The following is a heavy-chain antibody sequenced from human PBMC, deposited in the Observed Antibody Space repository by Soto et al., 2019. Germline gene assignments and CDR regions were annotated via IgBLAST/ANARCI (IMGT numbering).Heavy chain of an antibody. D-gene: IGHD1-1*01. Sequence: SQTLSLTCAISGDSVSSNSAAWNWIRQSPSRGLEWLGRTYYRSKWYNDYAVSVKGRISINPDTSKNLFSLQLSSVTPEDTAVYSCERDRTGGFVLDVWGQGTTVTVSS. J-gene: IGHJ6*02. CDR3: ERDRTGGFVLDV. V-gene: IGHV6-1*01. CDR1: GDSVSSNSAA. CDR2: TYYRSKWYN.